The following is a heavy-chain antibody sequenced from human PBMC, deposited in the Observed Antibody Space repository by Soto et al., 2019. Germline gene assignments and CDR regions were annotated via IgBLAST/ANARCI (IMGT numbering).Heavy chain of an antibody. Sequence: QLQLQESGSGLVKPSQTLSLTCAVSGGFISSGGYSWSWIRQPPGKGLERIGNIFPSGSTYYHPTPESRLTISIAAAKNHSSLNLSAVTAADAAGYFCAREGGRWSPDWGVDLWGRGTPVTVSS. CDR3: AREGGRWSPDWGVDL. CDR2: IFPSGST. J-gene: IGHJ2*01. D-gene: IGHD7-27*01. CDR1: GGFISSGGYS. V-gene: IGHV4-30-2*01.